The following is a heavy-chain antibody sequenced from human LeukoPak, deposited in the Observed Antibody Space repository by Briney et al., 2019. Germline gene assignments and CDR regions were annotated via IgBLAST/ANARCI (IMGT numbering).Heavy chain of an antibody. V-gene: IGHV4-59*01. CDR2: IYYTGTT. D-gene: IGHD3-10*01. CDR3: ARGWFGAPGGDAFDI. CDR1: GGSMNNYY. J-gene: IGHJ3*02. Sequence: PSETLSLTCTVSGGSMNNYYWSSIRQPPGKGLEWIGYIYYTGTTNSNPSLKSRVSMSVDLSKNQFSLRLKSVTTADTAVYYCARGWFGAPGGDAFDIWGQGTMVTVSS.